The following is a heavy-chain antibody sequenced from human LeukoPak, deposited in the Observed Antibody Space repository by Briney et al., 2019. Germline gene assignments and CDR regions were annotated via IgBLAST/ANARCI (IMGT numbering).Heavy chain of an antibody. V-gene: IGHV3-7*01. Sequence: QSGGSLRLSCAASGFTFSSYWMSWVRQAPGKGLEWVANIKQDGSEKYYVDSVKGRFTISRDNAKNSLYLQMNSLRAEDTAVYYCARDFEQPYSSWYNYYYGMDVWGQGTTVTVSS. J-gene: IGHJ6*02. CDR3: ARDFEQPYSSWYNYYYGMDV. CDR1: GFTFSSYW. D-gene: IGHD6-13*01. CDR2: IKQDGSEK.